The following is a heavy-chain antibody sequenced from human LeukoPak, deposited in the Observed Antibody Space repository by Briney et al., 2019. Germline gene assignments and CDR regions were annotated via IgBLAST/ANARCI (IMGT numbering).Heavy chain of an antibody. CDR2: IYYDGST. Sequence: GGSLRLSCAASGFTFSYYYMSGVRQTPGKGLEWVSIIYYDGSTYYADSVKGRFTISRDNSKNTMYLQMNSLRAEDTAVYYCARPLRINCGMDVWGQGTTVTVSS. CDR3: ARPLRINCGMDV. J-gene: IGHJ6*02. CDR1: GFTFSYYY. V-gene: IGHV3-53*01. D-gene: IGHD3-3*01.